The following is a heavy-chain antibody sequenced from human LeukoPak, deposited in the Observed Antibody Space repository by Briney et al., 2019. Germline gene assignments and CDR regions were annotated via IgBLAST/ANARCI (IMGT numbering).Heavy chain of an antibody. Sequence: PGGSLRFSCAAPGFTLRSYWRNWVGQAPGKGLVWVSRINSVGSTTSDADSVKGRFTISRDNAKNTLYLQMNSLRAEDTAVYYCAREGYDFWSGYYSPPFDPWGQGTLVTVSS. J-gene: IGHJ5*02. CDR1: GFTLRSYW. V-gene: IGHV3-74*01. D-gene: IGHD3-3*01. CDR2: INSVGSTT. CDR3: AREGYDFWSGYYSPPFDP.